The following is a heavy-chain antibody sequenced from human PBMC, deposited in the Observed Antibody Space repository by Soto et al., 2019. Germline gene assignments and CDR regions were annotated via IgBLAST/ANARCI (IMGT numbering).Heavy chain of an antibody. CDR1: GGTFSSYA. Sequence: ASVKFSCKASGGTFSSYAISLVRQAPGQGLEWMGGIIPIFGTANYAQKFQGRVTITADESTSTAYMELSSLRSEDTAVYYCARGDYSNYDDYYYGMDVWGQGTTVTVSS. CDR2: IIPIFGTA. V-gene: IGHV1-69*01. D-gene: IGHD4-4*01. J-gene: IGHJ6*02. CDR3: ARGDYSNYDDYYYGMDV.